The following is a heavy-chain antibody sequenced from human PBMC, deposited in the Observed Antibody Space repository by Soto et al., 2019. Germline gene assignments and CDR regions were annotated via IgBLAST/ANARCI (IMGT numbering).Heavy chain of an antibody. Sequence: GASVKVSCKASGYTFTGYYMHWVRQAPGQGLEWMGWINPNNGGTNYAQKFQGWVTMTRDTSISTAYMELSRLRSDDTAVYYCARDLRPPHSGSEDMARRNHYGMDVWGQGTTVTVSS. V-gene: IGHV1-2*04. CDR2: INPNNGGT. CDR3: ARDLRPPHSGSEDMARRNHYGMDV. J-gene: IGHJ6*02. CDR1: GYTFTGYY. D-gene: IGHD3-10*01.